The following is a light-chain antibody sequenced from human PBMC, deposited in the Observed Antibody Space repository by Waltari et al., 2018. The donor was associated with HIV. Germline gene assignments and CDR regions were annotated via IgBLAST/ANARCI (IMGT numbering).Light chain of an antibody. CDR1: NSNLGRYA. CDR2: SNT. CDR3: AAWDDSLSGSVV. J-gene: IGLJ2*01. Sequence: QSVLTQPPSASGAPGQRVSISCSGGNSNLGRYAGSWYQPLPGTAPKLLIYSNTQRPSGVPDRFSGSKSGTSASLAIGGLQSEDEADYYCAAWDDSLSGSVVFGGGTKLTVL. V-gene: IGLV1-44*01.